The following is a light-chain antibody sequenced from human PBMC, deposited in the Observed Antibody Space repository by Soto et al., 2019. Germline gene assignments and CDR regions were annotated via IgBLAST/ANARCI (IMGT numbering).Light chain of an antibody. J-gene: IGLJ2*01. CDR3: SSYTSNSTHVI. Sequence: QSALTQPASVSGSPGQSITISCTGTSSDIGGYNFVSWYQQHPGKAPKLMIYAVTSRPSGVSNRFSGSKSGNTASLTISGLQAEDEADYYCSSYTSNSTHVIFGGGTKVTVL. V-gene: IGLV2-14*03. CDR2: AVT. CDR1: SSDIGGYNF.